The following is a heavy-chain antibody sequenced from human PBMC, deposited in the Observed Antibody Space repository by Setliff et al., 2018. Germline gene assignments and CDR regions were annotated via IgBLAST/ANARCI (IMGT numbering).Heavy chain of an antibody. CDR1: GGSISTYY. CDR2: VYYSGLT. Sequence: SETLSLTCTVSGGSISTYYWSWIRQPPGKGLEFIGYVYYSGLTNYNPSLKSRVTISVDTSKNHFSLKLSSVTAADTAVYYCAGSTVTQVDYWGQGTLVTVSS. D-gene: IGHD4-17*01. CDR3: AGSTVTQVDY. J-gene: IGHJ4*02. V-gene: IGHV4-59*08.